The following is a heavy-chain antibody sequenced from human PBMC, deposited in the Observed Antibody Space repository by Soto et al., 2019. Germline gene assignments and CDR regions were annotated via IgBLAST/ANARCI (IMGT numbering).Heavy chain of an antibody. V-gene: IGHV1-18*01. CDR1: GYTFTSYG. Sequence: ALVKVSCKASGYTFTSYGISWVRQAPGQGLEWMGWISAYNGNTNYAQKLQGRVTMTTDTSTSTAYMELRSLRSDDTAVYYCASGEQWLVGDAFDIWGQGTMVTVSS. D-gene: IGHD6-19*01. CDR3: ASGEQWLVGDAFDI. CDR2: ISAYNGNT. J-gene: IGHJ3*02.